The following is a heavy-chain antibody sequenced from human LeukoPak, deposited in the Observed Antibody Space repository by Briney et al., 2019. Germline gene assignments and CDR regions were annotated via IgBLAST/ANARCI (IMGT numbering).Heavy chain of an antibody. CDR3: AKAGYYGSGSYYT. Sequence: GGSLRLSCAASGFTFSSYSMNWVRQAPGKGLEWVSAISGSGGSTYYADSVKGRFTISRDNSKNTLYLQMNSLRAEDTAVYYCAKAGYYGSGSYYTWGQGTLVTVSS. CDR2: ISGSGGST. V-gene: IGHV3-23*01. D-gene: IGHD3-10*01. CDR1: GFTFSSYS. J-gene: IGHJ5*02.